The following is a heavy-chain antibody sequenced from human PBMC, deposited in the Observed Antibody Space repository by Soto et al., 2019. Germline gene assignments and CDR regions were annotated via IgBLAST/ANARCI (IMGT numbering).Heavy chain of an antibody. Sequence: QIQLVQSGGEVKKPGASVNVSCKASGYTFTNYGIGWVRQAPGQGLEWMGWISTCNVNTIYAQNFQDRVTMTTDTSTSTAYMELKSLTSDDTAVYYCARVPGELHLLDAFDVWGQGTMLTVSS. V-gene: IGHV1-18*01. CDR1: GYTFTNYG. CDR3: ARVPGELHLLDAFDV. CDR2: ISTCNVNT. J-gene: IGHJ3*01. D-gene: IGHD1-7*01.